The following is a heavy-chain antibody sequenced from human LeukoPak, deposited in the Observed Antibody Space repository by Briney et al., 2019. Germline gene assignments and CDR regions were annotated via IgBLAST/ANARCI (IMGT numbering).Heavy chain of an antibody. CDR2: ISAYNGIT. V-gene: IGHV1-18*01. D-gene: IGHD3-22*01. Sequence: ASVKVSCKASGYTFTSYGISWVRQAPGQGLEWMGWISAYNGITNYAQKLQGRVTMTTDTSTSTAYMELRSLRSDDTAVYYCARWWGYYYDSSGYPYFDYWGQGTLVTVSS. CDR3: ARWWGYYYDSSGYPYFDY. CDR1: GYTFTSYG. J-gene: IGHJ4*02.